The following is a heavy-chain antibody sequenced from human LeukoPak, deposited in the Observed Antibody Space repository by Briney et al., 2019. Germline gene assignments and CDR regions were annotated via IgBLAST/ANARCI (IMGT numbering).Heavy chain of an antibody. CDR2: IYHTGNI. CDR1: GGSISSSNYY. V-gene: IGHV4-39*01. Sequence: PSETLSLTCTVSGGSISSSNYYRGWIRLPPGKGLEWIGGIYHTGNIHYNPSLKSRVTISVDTSKNQLSLRLNSVTAADTALYYCILGGKLDYWGQGILVTASS. J-gene: IGHJ4*02. D-gene: IGHD3-10*01. CDR3: ILGGKLDY.